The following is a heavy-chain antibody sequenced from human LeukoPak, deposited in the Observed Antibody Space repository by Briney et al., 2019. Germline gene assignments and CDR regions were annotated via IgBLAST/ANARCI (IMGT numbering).Heavy chain of an antibody. CDR3: ARRGGYSGHDFGGGIEGYFDS. CDR2: IDSADNT. D-gene: IGHD5-12*01. Sequence: GGSLRLSCAASGFSVSTHYMNWVRQAPGKGLEGVSVIDSADNTYYADSVKGRFTISRDNSNNTVFLQLNSVRAEDTAVYYCARRGGYSGHDFGGGIEGYFDSWGQGTVVTVSS. CDR1: GFSVSTHY. V-gene: IGHV3-53*01. J-gene: IGHJ4*02.